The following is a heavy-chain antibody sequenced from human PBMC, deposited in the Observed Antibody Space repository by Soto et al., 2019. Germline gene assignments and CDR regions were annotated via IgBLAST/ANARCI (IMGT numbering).Heavy chain of an antibody. CDR1: TFSMYS. CDR2: ISSGGTYI. Sequence: EVQVMESGGGLVQPGGSLRLSCNFTFSMYSMNWVRQAPGKGLEWVASISSGGTYIKYADSVKGRFTISRDNAKNSVSLQMNSLRVDDTAAYFCTRDQGGSYDSWFDPWGQGTLVTVSS. J-gene: IGHJ5*02. CDR3: TRDQGGSYDSWFDP. D-gene: IGHD1-26*01. V-gene: IGHV3-21*01.